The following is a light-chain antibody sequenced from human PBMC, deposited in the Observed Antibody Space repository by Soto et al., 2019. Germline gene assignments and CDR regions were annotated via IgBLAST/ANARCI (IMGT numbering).Light chain of an antibody. V-gene: IGLV2-14*01. J-gene: IGLJ2*01. Sequence: QSALTQPASVSGSPGQSITISCTGTSSDVGGYKYVSWYQHHPGKAPKLMIYEVTNRPSGVSNRFSGSKSGNIASLTISGLQAEDEADYYCTSYTSSNTLVFGGGTKLTVL. CDR2: EVT. CDR3: TSYTSSNTLV. CDR1: SSDVGGYKY.